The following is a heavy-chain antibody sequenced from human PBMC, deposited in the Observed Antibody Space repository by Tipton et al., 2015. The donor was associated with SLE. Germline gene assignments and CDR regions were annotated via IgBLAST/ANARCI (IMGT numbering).Heavy chain of an antibody. Sequence: QLVQSGVEVKKPGASVRVSCKASGYTFTTYGISWVRQAPGQGLEWMGWISTYNGNTNYAQKLRGRVTMTSDTSTSTAYMELRSLRSDDTAVYYCAERYDTFDIWGQGTMGTVSS. CDR1: GYTFTTYG. CDR2: ISTYNGNT. V-gene: IGHV1-18*01. D-gene: IGHD1-1*01. CDR3: AERYDTFDI. J-gene: IGHJ3*02.